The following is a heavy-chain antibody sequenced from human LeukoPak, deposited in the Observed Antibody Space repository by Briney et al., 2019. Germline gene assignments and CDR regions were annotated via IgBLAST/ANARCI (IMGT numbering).Heavy chain of an antibody. CDR2: IDSGGSV. CDR3: AYSSGYSPFDY. J-gene: IGHJ4*02. D-gene: IGHD3-22*01. V-gene: IGHV3-53*01. CDR1: GFAVSSNY. Sequence: GGSLRLSCAASGFAVSSNYMSWVRQAPGKGLEWVSVIDSGGSVYYADSVKGRFTISRDNSKNTLFLQMNSLRAEDTAVYYCAYSSGYSPFDYWGQGTLVTVSS.